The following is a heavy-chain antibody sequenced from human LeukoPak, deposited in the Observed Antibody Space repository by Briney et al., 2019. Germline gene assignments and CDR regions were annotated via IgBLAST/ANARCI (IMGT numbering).Heavy chain of an antibody. V-gene: IGHV5-51*01. CDR2: IYPGDSDS. CDR1: GYTFTSYW. J-gene: IGHJ4*02. CDR3: ARLGYCSGGGCPHNVFDY. D-gene: IGHD2-15*01. Sequence: GESLQISCQGSGYTFTSYWIGWVRQMPGKGLEWMGIIYPGDSDSRYSPSFQGQVTISADKSITTAYLQWSSLKASDTAMYYCARLGYCSGGGCPHNVFDYWGQGTLVTVSS.